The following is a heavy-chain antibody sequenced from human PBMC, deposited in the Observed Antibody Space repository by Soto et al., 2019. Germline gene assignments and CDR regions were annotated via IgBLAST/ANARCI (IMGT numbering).Heavy chain of an antibody. D-gene: IGHD3-10*01. V-gene: IGHV4-59*01. CDR2: IYYSGST. CDR3: ARDQGGGPDY. CDR1: GGSISSYY. J-gene: IGHJ4*02. Sequence: SETLSLTCTVSGGSISSYYWSWIRQPPGKGLEWIGYIYYSGSTNYNPSLKSRVTISVDTSKNQFSLKLSAVTAADTAVYYCARDQGGGPDYWGQGTLVTVSS.